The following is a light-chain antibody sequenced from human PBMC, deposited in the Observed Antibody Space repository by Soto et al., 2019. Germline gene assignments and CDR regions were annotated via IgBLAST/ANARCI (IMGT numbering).Light chain of an antibody. J-gene: IGLJ3*02. V-gene: IGLV2-23*02. CDR2: EVN. Sequence: QSVLTQPASVSGSPGQSITISCTGTSNDVGGYNLVSWFQQHPGKAPKLMISEVNKRPSGVSNRFSGSKSANTASLTISGVQAEDEAYYYCCSHVGRSSPPWVFGGRTKLTVL. CDR1: SNDVGGYNL. CDR3: CSHVGRSSPPWV.